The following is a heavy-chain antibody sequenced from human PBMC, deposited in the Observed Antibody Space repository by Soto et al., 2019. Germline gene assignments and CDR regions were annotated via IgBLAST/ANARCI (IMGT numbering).Heavy chain of an antibody. V-gene: IGHV3-23*01. Sequence: EVELLESGGGLVQPGGSLRLSCKASGFMFNNSVMTWVRQAPGQGLQWVASVSDNGGSRGGTYYADSVKGRFTISRDNSKNTLYLQLDSLTGADTAVYYCARAKAVVIAALDIWGQGTMVTVSS. CDR2: VSDNGGSRGGT. CDR3: ARAKAVVIAALDI. CDR1: GFMFNNSV. J-gene: IGHJ3*02. D-gene: IGHD2-21*01.